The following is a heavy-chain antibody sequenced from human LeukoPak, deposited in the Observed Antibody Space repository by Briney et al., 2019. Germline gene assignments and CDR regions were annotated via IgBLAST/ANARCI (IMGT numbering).Heavy chain of an antibody. V-gene: IGHV4-39*07. CDR2: IYYSGST. J-gene: IGHJ3*02. D-gene: IGHD6-13*01. CDR3: ARPTAAAFPYHDAFDI. CDR1: GGSISSSY. Sequence: SETLSLTCTVSGGSISSSYWSWIRQPPGKGLEWIGSIYYSGSTYYNPSLKSRVTISVDTSKNQFSLKLSSVTAADTAVYYCARPTAAAFPYHDAFDIWGQGTMVTVSS.